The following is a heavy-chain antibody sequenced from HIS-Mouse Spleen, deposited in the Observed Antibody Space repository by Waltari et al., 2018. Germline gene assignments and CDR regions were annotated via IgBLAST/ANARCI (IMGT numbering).Heavy chain of an antibody. J-gene: IGHJ4*02. D-gene: IGHD6-6*01. CDR3: ARGDLGSSSYYFDY. CDR2: MNPNSGNT. Sequence: TGQGLEWMGWMNPNSGNTGYAQKFQGRVTMTRNTSISTAYMELSSLRSEDTAVYYCARGDLGSSSYYFDYWGQGTLVTVSS. V-gene: IGHV1-8*01.